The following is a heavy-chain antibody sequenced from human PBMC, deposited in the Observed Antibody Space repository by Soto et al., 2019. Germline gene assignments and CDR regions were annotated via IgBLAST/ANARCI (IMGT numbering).Heavy chain of an antibody. CDR1: VGSTSIGSYY. CDR3: ARHYPFGSGSYSPYYFDS. V-gene: IGHV4-39*01. CDR2: VYYSGTA. Sequence: SETLSLTCTVSVGSTSIGSYYWSWIRQPPGEGLDWIGNVYYSGTAYYNPSLKSRITISVDTSKNQFSLKLNSVTAADTAVYYCARHYPFGSGSYSPYYFDSWGQGTLVTVSS. D-gene: IGHD3-10*01. J-gene: IGHJ4*02.